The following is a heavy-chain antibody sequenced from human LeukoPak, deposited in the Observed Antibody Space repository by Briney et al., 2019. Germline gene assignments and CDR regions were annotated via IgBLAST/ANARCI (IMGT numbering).Heavy chain of an antibody. CDR3: ARGLYYYDRSTYDDFDY. D-gene: IGHD3-22*01. J-gene: IGHJ4*02. V-gene: IGHV1-46*01. Sequence: ASVKVSCKASGYPFSTYWLHWVRQAPGQGLEWMGFVNPNDGARIYAQKFQGRITMTRDTSTNTVFMDLSSLRSEDTAVYYCARGLYYYDRSTYDDFDYWGQGTLVTVSS. CDR2: VNPNDGAR. CDR1: GYPFSTYW.